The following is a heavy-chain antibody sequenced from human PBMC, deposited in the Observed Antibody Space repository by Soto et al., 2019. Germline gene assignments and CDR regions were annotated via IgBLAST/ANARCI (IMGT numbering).Heavy chain of an antibody. CDR3: ARHNWNDSDFPRLDY. V-gene: IGHV5-51*01. CDR2: IYPGDSDT. D-gene: IGHD1-20*01. J-gene: IGHJ4*02. CDR1: GYSFTSYW. Sequence: PGESLKISCKGSGYSFTSYWIGWVRQMPGKGLEWMGIIYPGDSDTRYSPSFRGQVTISADKSISTAYLQWSSLKASDTAMYYCARHNWNDSDFPRLDYWGQGTLVTVSS.